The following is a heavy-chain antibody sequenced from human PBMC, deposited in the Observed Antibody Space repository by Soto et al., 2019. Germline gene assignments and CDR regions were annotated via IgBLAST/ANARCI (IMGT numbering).Heavy chain of an antibody. CDR3: ARGYYGSGSYSRLLDY. Sequence: QVQLQESGPGLVKPSQTLSLTCTVSGGSISSGDYYWSWIRQPPGKGLEWIGYIYYSGSTYYNPSLKSRVTISVDTSKNQFSLKLSSMTAADTAVYYCARGYYGSGSYSRLLDYWGQGTLVTVSS. CDR1: GGSISSGDYY. V-gene: IGHV4-30-4*01. CDR2: IYYSGST. J-gene: IGHJ4*02. D-gene: IGHD3-10*01.